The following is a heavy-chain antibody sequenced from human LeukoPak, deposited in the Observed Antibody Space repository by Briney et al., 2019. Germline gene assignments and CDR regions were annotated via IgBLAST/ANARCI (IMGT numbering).Heavy chain of an antibody. J-gene: IGHJ4*02. V-gene: IGHV4-4*07. CDR3: ARVYSGYDLPGSLANYYFDY. CDR2: FYSGGNT. Sequence: SETLSLTCTVSGGSISSYYWSWIRQPAGKGLEWTGRFYSGGNTDYNPSLKSRVTMSVDTSKNQFSLKLSSVTAADTAVYYCARVYSGYDLPGSLANYYFDYWGQGTLVTVSS. CDR1: GGSISSYY. D-gene: IGHD5-12*01.